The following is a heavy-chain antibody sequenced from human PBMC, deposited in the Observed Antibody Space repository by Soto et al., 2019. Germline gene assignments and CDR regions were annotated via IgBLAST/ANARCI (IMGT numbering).Heavy chain of an antibody. Sequence: PGGSLRLSCAASGFTFSSYSMNWVRQAPGKGLEWVSYISSSSSTIYYADSVKGRFTISRDNAKNSLYLQMNSLRAEDTAVYYCARERHGRPFDSWGQGKMVTVSS. J-gene: IGHJ3*02. CDR3: ARERHGRPFDS. CDR1: GFTFSSYS. V-gene: IGHV3-48*01. CDR2: ISSSSSTI.